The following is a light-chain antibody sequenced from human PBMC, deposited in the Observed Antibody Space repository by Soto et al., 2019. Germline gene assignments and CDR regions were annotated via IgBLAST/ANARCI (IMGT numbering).Light chain of an antibody. CDR3: SSYTSSSYYV. CDR1: SSDVGGYNY. V-gene: IGLV2-14*01. Sequence: QSALTQPASVSVSPGQSFTISCTGTSSDVGGYNYVSWYQQHPGKAPKLMSYEVSNRPSGVSNRFSGSKSGNTASLTISGLPAEDETAYYCSSYTSSSYYVFGTGTKVTVL. CDR2: EVS. J-gene: IGLJ1*01.